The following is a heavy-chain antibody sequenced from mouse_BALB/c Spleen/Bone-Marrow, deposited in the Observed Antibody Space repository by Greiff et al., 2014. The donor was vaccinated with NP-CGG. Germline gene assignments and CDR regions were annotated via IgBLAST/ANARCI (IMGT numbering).Heavy chain of an antibody. CDR1: GFTFSSFG. V-gene: IGHV5-17*02. D-gene: IGHD1-1*01. Sequence: EVMLEESGGGLVQPGGSRKLSCAASGFTFSSFGIHWIRQAPEKGLEWVASISSDSSTIYYADTVKGRFTISRYNPKNTLFLQMTSLRSEDTAMYYCARSNYVGYYAMDYWGQGTSVTVSS. CDR3: ARSNYVGYYAMDY. J-gene: IGHJ4*01. CDR2: ISSDSSTI.